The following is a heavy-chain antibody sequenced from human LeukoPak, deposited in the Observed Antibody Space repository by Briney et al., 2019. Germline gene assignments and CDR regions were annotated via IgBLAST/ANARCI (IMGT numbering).Heavy chain of an antibody. CDR3: ARDRSEDYDFWSGYYQFDY. CDR2: INPSGGST. D-gene: IGHD3-3*01. Sequence: ASVKVSCKASGYTFTGYYMHWVRQAPGQGLEWMGIINPSGGSTSYAQKFQGRVTMTRDTSTSTVYMELSSLRSEDTAVYYCARDRSEDYDFWSGYYQFDYWGQGTLVTVSS. CDR1: GYTFTGYY. V-gene: IGHV1-46*01. J-gene: IGHJ4*02.